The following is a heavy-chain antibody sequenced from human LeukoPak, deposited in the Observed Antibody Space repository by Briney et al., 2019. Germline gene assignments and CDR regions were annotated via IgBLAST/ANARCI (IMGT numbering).Heavy chain of an antibody. CDR3: AKAHSSGWYPHFDY. CDR2: ISWNSGSI. D-gene: IGHD6-19*01. J-gene: IGHJ4*02. Sequence: PGGSLRLSCAASGFTFDDYAMHWVRQAPGKGLEWVSGISWNSGSIGYADSVKGRFTISRDNAKNSLYLQMNSLRAEDTALYYCAKAHSSGWYPHFDYWGQGTLVTVSS. V-gene: IGHV3-9*01. CDR1: GFTFDDYA.